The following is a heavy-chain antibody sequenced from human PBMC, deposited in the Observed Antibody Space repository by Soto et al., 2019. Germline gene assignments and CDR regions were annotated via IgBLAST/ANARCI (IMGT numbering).Heavy chain of an antibody. CDR3: ARVTDSNFLY. Sequence: ASVKVSCKASGGTFSSYAISWVRQAPGQGLQWMGGIIPIFGTTNYAQKFQGRVTITADESTSTVYMELSSLRSEDTAVYYCARVTDSNFLYWGQGAMVTVSS. CDR2: IIPIFGTT. D-gene: IGHD4-4*01. J-gene: IGHJ4*02. CDR1: GGTFSSYA. V-gene: IGHV1-69*13.